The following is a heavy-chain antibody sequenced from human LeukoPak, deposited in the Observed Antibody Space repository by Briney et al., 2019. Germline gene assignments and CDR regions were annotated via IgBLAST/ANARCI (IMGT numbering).Heavy chain of an antibody. CDR3: ARVYGSGRPDY. J-gene: IGHJ4*02. Sequence: GGSLRLSCVASGFTFSTYWMSWVRQAPGKGLEWVANIKQDGSEKYYVNSVKGRFTISRDNAKNSLYLQMNSLRAEDTAVYYCARVYGSGRPDYWGQGTLVTVSS. D-gene: IGHD3-10*01. V-gene: IGHV3-7*01. CDR1: GFTFSTYW. CDR2: IKQDGSEK.